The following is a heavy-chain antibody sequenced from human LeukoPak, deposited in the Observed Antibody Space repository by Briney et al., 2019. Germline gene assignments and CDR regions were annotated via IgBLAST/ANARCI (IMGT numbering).Heavy chain of an antibody. CDR2: MSSTSSYI. CDR1: GFTFSSYS. V-gene: IGHV3-21*01. J-gene: IGHJ4*02. CDR3: ARDPPGGMVRGVYDY. Sequence: RGSLRVARADSGFTFSSYSMKWVRQAPGKGLEWVSSMSSTSSYIYCADSVKGRFPISRDNAKNSLYLQMNSLRAEDTAVYYCARDPPGGMVRGVYDYWGQGTLVTVSS. D-gene: IGHD3-10*01.